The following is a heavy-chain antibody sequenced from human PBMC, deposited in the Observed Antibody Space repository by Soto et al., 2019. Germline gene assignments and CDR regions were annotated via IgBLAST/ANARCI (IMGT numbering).Heavy chain of an antibody. Sequence: GGSLRLSCAASGFTFSSYSMNWVRQAPGKGLEWVSSISSSSYIYYADSVKGRFTISRDNAKNSLYLQMNSLRAEDTAVYYCARDRVYGLLWFGELDDGMDVWGQGTTVTVSS. CDR3: ARDRVYGLLWFGELDDGMDV. CDR2: ISSSSYI. V-gene: IGHV3-21*01. D-gene: IGHD3-10*01. CDR1: GFTFSSYS. J-gene: IGHJ6*02.